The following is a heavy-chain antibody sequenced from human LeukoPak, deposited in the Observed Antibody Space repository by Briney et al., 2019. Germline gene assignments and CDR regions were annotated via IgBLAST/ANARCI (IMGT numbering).Heavy chain of an antibody. Sequence: ASVKVSCKASGYTFTSYGISWVRQAPGQGLEWMGWISAYNGNTNYAQKLLGRVTMTTDTSTSTAYMELRSLRSDDTAVYYCARANYSSSWHSYFDYWGQGTLVTVSS. CDR2: ISAYNGNT. V-gene: IGHV1-18*01. CDR3: ARANYSSSWHSYFDY. CDR1: GYTFTSYG. D-gene: IGHD6-13*01. J-gene: IGHJ4*02.